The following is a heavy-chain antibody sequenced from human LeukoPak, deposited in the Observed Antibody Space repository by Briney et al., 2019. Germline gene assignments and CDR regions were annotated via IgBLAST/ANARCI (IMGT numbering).Heavy chain of an antibody. CDR3: APQLVLPNYYYGMDV. CDR1: GFTVSSNY. CDR2: IYSGGST. V-gene: IGHV3-66*02. Sequence: GGSLRLSCAASGFTVSSNYMSWVRQAPGKGLEWVSVIYSGGSTYYADSVKGRFTISRDNSKNTLYLQMNSLRAEDTAVYYCAPQLVLPNYYYGMDVWGQGTTVTVSS. J-gene: IGHJ6*02.